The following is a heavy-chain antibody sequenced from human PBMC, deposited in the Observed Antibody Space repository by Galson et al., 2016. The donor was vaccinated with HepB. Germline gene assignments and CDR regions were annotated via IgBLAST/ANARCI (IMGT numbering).Heavy chain of an antibody. Sequence: SLRLSCAVSGFNSRDYGMHWVRQVPGKGLEWVSGILLGGGKAGYADSVQGRFTISRDNAKNSLHLQMNSLRVDDTALYFCTKDLRPGGADVWGQGTTVTVSS. J-gene: IGHJ6*02. V-gene: IGHV3-9*02. CDR2: ILLGGGKA. D-gene: IGHD3-16*01. CDR1: GFNSRDYG. CDR3: TKDLRPGGADV.